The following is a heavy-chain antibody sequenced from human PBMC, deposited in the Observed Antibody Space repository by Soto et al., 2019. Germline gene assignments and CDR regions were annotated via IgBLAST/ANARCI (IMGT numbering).Heavy chain of an antibody. D-gene: IGHD3-10*01. CDR3: EGDGPRGSTIDP. V-gene: IGHV1-2*02. CDR2: INPNSGGT. CDR1: GYTFTGYY. Sequence: QVQLVQSGAEVKKPGASVKVSCKASGYTFTGYYMHWVRQAPGQGREWMGWINPNSGGTNYAQKLQGRVTMTRDTSISTACMELSRLRSDDTAVYYCEGDGPRGSTIDPWGQGSLVTVSS. J-gene: IGHJ5*02.